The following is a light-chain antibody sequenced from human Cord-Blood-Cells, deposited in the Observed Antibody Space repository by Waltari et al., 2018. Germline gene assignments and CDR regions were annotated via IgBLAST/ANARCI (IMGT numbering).Light chain of an antibody. CDR2: EGS. J-gene: IGLJ3*02. CDR1: SSDVGSYNL. V-gene: IGLV2-23*01. CDR3: CSYAGSSTWV. Sequence: QSALTQPASVSGSPGQSITISCTGTSSDVGSYNLVSWYQQHPGKAPKRMIYEGSKRPSGVSNRFSGSKSGNPASLTIAGLQAEDEADYYCCSYAGSSTWVFGGGTKLTVL.